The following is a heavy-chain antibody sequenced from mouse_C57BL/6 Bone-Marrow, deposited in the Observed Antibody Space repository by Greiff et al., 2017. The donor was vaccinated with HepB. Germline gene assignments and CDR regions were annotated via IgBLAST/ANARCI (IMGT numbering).Heavy chain of an antibody. V-gene: IGHV1-19*01. J-gene: IGHJ2*01. CDR2: INPYNGGT. CDR3: ARPTVVAPLDY. Sequence: VQLQQSGPVLVKPGASVKMSCKASGYTFTDYYMNWVKQSHGKSLEWIGVINPYNGGTSYNQKFKGKATLTVDKSSSTAYMELNSLTSEDSAVYYCARPTVVAPLDYGGRGTTLTVTS. D-gene: IGHD1-1*01. CDR1: GYTFTDYY.